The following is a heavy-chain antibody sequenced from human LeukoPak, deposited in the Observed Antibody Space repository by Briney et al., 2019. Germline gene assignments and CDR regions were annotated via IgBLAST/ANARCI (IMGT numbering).Heavy chain of an antibody. Sequence: PGGSLRLSCAASGFTFSSYAMHWVRQAPGKGLEWVAVISYDGSNKYYADSVKGRFTISRDNSKNTLYLQMNSLRAEDTAVYYCARDYRRGGNGTHYYYYYMDVWGKGTTVTVSS. CDR2: ISYDGSNK. J-gene: IGHJ6*03. CDR3: ARDYRRGGNGTHYYYYYMDV. D-gene: IGHD2-15*01. CDR1: GFTFSSYA. V-gene: IGHV3-30-3*01.